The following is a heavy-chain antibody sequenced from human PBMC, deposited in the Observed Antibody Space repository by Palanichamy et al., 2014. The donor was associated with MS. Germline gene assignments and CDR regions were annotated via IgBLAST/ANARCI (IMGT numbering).Heavy chain of an antibody. CDR1: GYIFTNYY. D-gene: IGHD6-19*01. CDR3: AIGRQWVIPYYYDMDV. J-gene: IGHJ6*02. V-gene: IGHV1-46*01. CDR2: INSAVGST. Sequence: QAQLVQSGAEVKKPGASVNLSCKASGYIFTNYYVHWVRQAPGQGLEWMGIINSAVGSTAYAQKFQGRVTMTRDTSTSTVSMELTSLKSEDAAVYYCAIGRQWVIPYYYDMDVWGQGTTVAVSS.